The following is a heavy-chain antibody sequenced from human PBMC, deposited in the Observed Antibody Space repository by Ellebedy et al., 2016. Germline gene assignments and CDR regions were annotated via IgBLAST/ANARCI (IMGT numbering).Heavy chain of an antibody. Sequence: ASVKVSCKVSGYTFSNYAINWVRQAPGQRLEWMGWINAGSGNTKYSQNFQGRLTITRDTSASTAYMELSSLRSEDTAVYYCARDGGTPNIDSWGQGTLVTVSS. CDR3: ARDGGTPNIDS. D-gene: IGHD3-16*01. CDR2: INAGSGNT. J-gene: IGHJ4*02. V-gene: IGHV1-3*01. CDR1: GYTFSNYA.